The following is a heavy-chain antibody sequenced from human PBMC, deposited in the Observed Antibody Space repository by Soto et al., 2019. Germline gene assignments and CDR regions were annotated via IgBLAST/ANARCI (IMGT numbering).Heavy chain of an antibody. CDR2: INPFDGSR. J-gene: IGHJ4*02. D-gene: IGHD3-10*01. CDR3: SRVDPGETSPFDH. CDR1: GYIFTSYY. V-gene: IGHV1-46*03. Sequence: GSVKGSCKASGYIFTSYYIHWGRQAPGQGLEWMGWINPFDGSRMFAQSFQGRVTMTRDTSTSTVYMEVSSLRSEDTAVYYCSRVDPGETSPFDHWGQGTLVTVSS.